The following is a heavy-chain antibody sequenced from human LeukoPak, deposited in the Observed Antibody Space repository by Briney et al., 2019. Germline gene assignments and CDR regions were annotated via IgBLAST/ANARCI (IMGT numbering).Heavy chain of an antibody. D-gene: IGHD1-26*01. J-gene: IGHJ4*02. V-gene: IGHV3-64*01. CDR1: GFTFSIYA. CDR3: ARDLRGAGDY. Sequence: GGSLRLSCAASGFTFSIYAMHWVRQSPGKGLEYVSSITSNGDSTYYANSVKGRFTISRDNSRNTLYLQMGRLRADDMAIYYCARDLRGAGDYWGQGTLVTVSS. CDR2: ITSNGDST.